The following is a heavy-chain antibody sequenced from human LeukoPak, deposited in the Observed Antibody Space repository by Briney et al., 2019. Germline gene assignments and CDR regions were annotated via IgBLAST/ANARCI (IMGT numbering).Heavy chain of an antibody. V-gene: IGHV3-23*01. CDR2: LSGLGDSK. CDR1: GFTFNNYA. J-gene: IGHJ4*02. Sequence: PGGSLRLSCSAPGFTFNNYAMSWVRQAPGKGLEWVSGLSGLGDSKYYADSVNGRFSISRDNANNRLYLQMNNLRAEDTAVYYCAKDFRDTSMFTDGYFDSWDQGTLVTVSS. D-gene: IGHD5-18*01. CDR3: AKDFRDTSMFTDGYFDS.